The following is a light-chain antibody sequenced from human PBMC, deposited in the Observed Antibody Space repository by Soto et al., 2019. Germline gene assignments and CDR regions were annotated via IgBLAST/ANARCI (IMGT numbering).Light chain of an antibody. CDR2: ATS. V-gene: IGKV3-15*01. J-gene: IGKJ4*01. CDR3: QQYGDWPLT. CDR1: QSVGNY. Sequence: EIVLTQSPATLSVSRGERATLSCRASQSVGNYFAWYQQKPGQAPRLLIFATSTRATGVPARFSGSGSGTEFTLTISSLQSEAFAVYYCQQYGDWPLTFGGGAKVEIE.